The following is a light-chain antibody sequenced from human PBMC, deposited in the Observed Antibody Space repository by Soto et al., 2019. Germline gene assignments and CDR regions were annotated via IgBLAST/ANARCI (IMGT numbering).Light chain of an antibody. CDR1: SSDVGGYNY. J-gene: IGLJ2*01. CDR2: DVS. CDR3: CSYAGGYTQGV. V-gene: IGLV2-11*01. Sequence: QSALTQPRSVSGSPGQSVTISCTGTSSDVGGYNYVSWYQQHPGKAPKLMIYDVSKRPSGVHDRFSGSKSGNTASLTISGLQAEDEADYYCCSYAGGYTQGVFGGGTQLTVL.